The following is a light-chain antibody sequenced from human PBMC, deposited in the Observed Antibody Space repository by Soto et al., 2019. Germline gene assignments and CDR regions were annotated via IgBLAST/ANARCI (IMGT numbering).Light chain of an antibody. J-gene: IGKJ1*01. V-gene: IGKV3-20*01. CDR2: GAS. Sequence: ELVLTQSPGTLSLSPGERATLSCRASQSVSNNYLAWYQQKPGQAPRLLIYGASNRATGIPDRFSGSGSGTDFPLTISRLEPEDFAVDDCQQYGSSGTFGQGTKVDIK. CDR3: QQYGSSGT. CDR1: QSVSNNY.